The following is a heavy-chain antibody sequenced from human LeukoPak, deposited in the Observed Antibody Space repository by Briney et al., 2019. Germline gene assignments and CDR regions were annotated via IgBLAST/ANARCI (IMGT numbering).Heavy chain of an antibody. V-gene: IGHV4-38-2*02. D-gene: IGHD3-10*01. CDR2: IYHSGST. J-gene: IGHJ3*02. Sequence: SETLSLTCTVSGYSISSGYYWGWMRQPPGEGLEWFWRIYHSGSTYYNPSLKSRVTISVDTSKNQFSLKLSSVTAADTAVYYCDRWGETSALRVHAFDIWGQGTMVTVSS. CDR1: GYSISSGYY. CDR3: DRWGETSALRVHAFDI.